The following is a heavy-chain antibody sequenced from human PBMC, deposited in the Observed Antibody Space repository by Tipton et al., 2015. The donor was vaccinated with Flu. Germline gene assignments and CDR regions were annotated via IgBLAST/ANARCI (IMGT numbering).Heavy chain of an antibody. V-gene: IGHV3-30*02. Sequence: SLRLSCVASGFTFSNYGLHWVRQAPGKRLEWVALIRHYVTNTYYVDSVRGRFTISRDNSKNTVYRQMNNLRGEDTAVYYCAKDNDPSNVPHYWGQGTLVTVSS. CDR1: GFTFSNYG. J-gene: IGHJ4*02. D-gene: IGHD1-1*01. CDR3: AKDNDPSNVPHY. CDR2: IRHYVTNT.